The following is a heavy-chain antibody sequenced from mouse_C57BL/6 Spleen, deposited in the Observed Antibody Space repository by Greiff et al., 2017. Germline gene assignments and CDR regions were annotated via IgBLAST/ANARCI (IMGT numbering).Heavy chain of an antibody. CDR2: IHPNSGST. V-gene: IGHV1-64*01. D-gene: IGHD2-3*01. CDR1: GYTFTSYW. Sequence: QVQLQQPGAELVKPGASVKLSCKASGYTFTSYWMHWVKQRPGQGLEWIGMIHPNSGSTNYNEKFKSTATLTVDKSSSTAYMQLSSLTSEDSAVYYCARRGDGYYDYYAMDYWGQGTSVTVSS. J-gene: IGHJ4*01. CDR3: ARRGDGYYDYYAMDY.